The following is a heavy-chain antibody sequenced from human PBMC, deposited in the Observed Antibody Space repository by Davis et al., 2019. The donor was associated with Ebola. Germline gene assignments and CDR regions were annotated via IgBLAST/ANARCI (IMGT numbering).Heavy chain of an antibody. D-gene: IGHD3-10*01. Sequence: GESLKISCVASGFPFRLSAMNWVRQAPGKGLEWVSSISSSSSYIYYADSVKGRFTISRDNSKNTLYLQMNSLRSDDTAVYYCARVGSSSWFDPWGQGTLVTVSS. J-gene: IGHJ5*02. CDR2: ISSSSSYI. CDR1: GFPFRLSA. V-gene: IGHV3-21*04. CDR3: ARVGSSSWFDP.